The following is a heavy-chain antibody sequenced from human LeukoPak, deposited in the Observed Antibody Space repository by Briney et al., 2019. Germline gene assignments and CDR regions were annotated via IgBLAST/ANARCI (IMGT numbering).Heavy chain of an antibody. CDR3: ARRDSSRSFDY. J-gene: IGHJ4*02. Sequence: GGSLRLSCAASAFTFNNSAMSWVRQAPGKGLEWVSGISAGGGTTIYVDSVKGRFTISRDNSKNTLYLQMNSLRAEDTAVYYCARRDSSRSFDYWGQGTLVTVSS. CDR1: AFTFNNSA. V-gene: IGHV3-23*01. CDR2: ISAGGGTT. D-gene: IGHD6-6*01.